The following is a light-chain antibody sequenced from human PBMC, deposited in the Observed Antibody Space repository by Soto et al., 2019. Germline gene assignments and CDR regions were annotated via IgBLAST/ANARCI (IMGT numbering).Light chain of an antibody. CDR3: QQYGGSPLIT. CDR2: DTS. CDR1: QGIGDT. V-gene: IGKV3-20*01. Sequence: EVVMTQSPATLSVSPGEGVTLSCRANQGIGDTLAWYQHKPGQTPRLLIYDTSTRATGVPARFSGSRPGTDFTLTISRLEPEDFAVYYCQQYGGSPLITFGQGTRLEI. J-gene: IGKJ5*01.